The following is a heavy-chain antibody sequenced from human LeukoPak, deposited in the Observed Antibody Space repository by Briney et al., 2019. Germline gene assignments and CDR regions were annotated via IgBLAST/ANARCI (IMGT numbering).Heavy chain of an antibody. J-gene: IGHJ4*02. CDR3: AKGSYYDSSGSFYFDY. Sequence: GGSLRLSCAASGFTFSSYAMSWVRQAPGKGLEWVSGISGSGDDTYYADSVKGRFTISRDNSKNTLYVQVNSLGTEDTAAYYCAKGSYYDSSGSFYFDYWGQGTLVTVSS. CDR1: GFTFSSYA. CDR2: ISGSGDDT. D-gene: IGHD3-22*01. V-gene: IGHV3-23*01.